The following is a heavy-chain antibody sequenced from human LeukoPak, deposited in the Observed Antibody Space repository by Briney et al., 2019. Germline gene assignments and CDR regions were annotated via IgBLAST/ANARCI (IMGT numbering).Heavy chain of an antibody. Sequence: AGGSLRLSCAASGFTFSSYPMNWVRQAPGKGLEWVSVISGSGGATFYGDSVQGRFTISRDNSRDTLYLRMSSLRAEDTAVYYCGRYLQTTVGANDYWGQGTLVTVSS. V-gene: IGHV3-23*01. D-gene: IGHD1-26*01. J-gene: IGHJ4*02. CDR2: ISGSGGAT. CDR3: GRYLQTTVGANDY. CDR1: GFTFSSYP.